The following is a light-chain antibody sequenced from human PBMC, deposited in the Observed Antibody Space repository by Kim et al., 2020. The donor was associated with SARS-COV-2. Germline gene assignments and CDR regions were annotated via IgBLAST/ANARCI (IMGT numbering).Light chain of an antibody. V-gene: IGKV3-20*01. CDR1: HIVGSGF. CDR2: GAS. Sequence: PGERAPLSCRASHIVGSGFIAWYQHKPGQAPRLLISGASSRATGVPDRFSGSGSGTDFTLTISRLEPEDFAVYYCQLFGGPSRITFGPGTKVDIK. J-gene: IGKJ3*01. CDR3: QLFGGPSRIT.